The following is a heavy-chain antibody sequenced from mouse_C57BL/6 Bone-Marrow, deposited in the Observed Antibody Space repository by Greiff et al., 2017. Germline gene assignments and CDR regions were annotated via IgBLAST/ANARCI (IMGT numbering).Heavy chain of an antibody. CDR3: TTLDYYGSEAWFAY. J-gene: IGHJ3*01. CDR2: FDPANGDT. V-gene: IGHV14-4*01. CDR1: GFNIKDDY. D-gene: IGHD1-1*01. Sequence: VQLQQSGAELVRPGASVKLSCTASGFNIKDDYMHWVKQRPEQGLEWIGRFDPANGDTEYASKFQGKATITADTSSNTAFLQLSSLTSEDTAVYYCTTLDYYGSEAWFAYWGQGTLVTVSA.